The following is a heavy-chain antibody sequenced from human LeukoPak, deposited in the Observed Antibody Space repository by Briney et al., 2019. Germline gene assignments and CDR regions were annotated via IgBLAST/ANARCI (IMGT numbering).Heavy chain of an antibody. Sequence: PSETLSLTCTVSGGSISSYYWSWIRQPPGKGLEWIGYIYYSGSTNYNPSLKSRVTISVDTSKNQFSLKLSSVTAADTAVYYCARGLLRVGGWNDRVYFDYWGQGTLVTVSS. V-gene: IGHV4-59*01. J-gene: IGHJ4*02. D-gene: IGHD1-1*01. CDR1: GGSISSYY. CDR2: IYYSGST. CDR3: ARGLLRVGGWNDRVYFDY.